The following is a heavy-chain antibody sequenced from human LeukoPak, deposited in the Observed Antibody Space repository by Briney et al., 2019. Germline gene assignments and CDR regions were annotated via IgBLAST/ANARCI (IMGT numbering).Heavy chain of an antibody. V-gene: IGHV4-34*01. CDR3: ARGRVYCSGSSCYRRYFDY. D-gene: IGHD2-15*01. J-gene: IGHJ4*02. CDR1: GGSFSGYY. Sequence: SETLSLTCAVYGGSFSGYYWSWIRQPPGKGLEWIGEINHSGSTNYNPSLKSRVTISVDTSKNQFSLKLRSVTAADTAVYYCARGRVYCSGSSCYRRYFDYWGQGTLVTVSS. CDR2: INHSGST.